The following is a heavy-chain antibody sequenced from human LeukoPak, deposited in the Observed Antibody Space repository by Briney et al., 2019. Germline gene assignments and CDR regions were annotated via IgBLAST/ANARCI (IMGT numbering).Heavy chain of an antibody. D-gene: IGHD6-13*01. CDR3: ARASSWYSYGMDV. J-gene: IGHJ6*02. CDR1: GYTFTGYY. CDR2: INPNSGGT. V-gene: IGHV1-2*02. Sequence: ASVKVSCKASGYTFTGYYMHWVRQAPGQGLEWMGWINPNSGGTNYAQKSQGRVTMTRDTSISTAYMELSRLRSDDTAVYYCARASSWYSYGMDVWGQGTTVTVSS.